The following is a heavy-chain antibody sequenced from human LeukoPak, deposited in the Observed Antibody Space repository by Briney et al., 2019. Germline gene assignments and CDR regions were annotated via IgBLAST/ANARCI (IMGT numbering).Heavy chain of an antibody. D-gene: IGHD7-27*01. J-gene: IGHJ3*02. CDR3: TTGSIWVGAFDI. CDR1: GFTFSNAW. CDR2: IKSKTDGGTP. V-gene: IGHV3-15*01. Sequence: GGSLRLSCAASGFTFSNAWMSWVRQAPGKGVEWVGRIKSKTDGGTPDYAAPVKGKFTSSRDESKATLYVQMNSLKIDDTAVYYCTTGSIWVGAFDIWGQGTMVTV.